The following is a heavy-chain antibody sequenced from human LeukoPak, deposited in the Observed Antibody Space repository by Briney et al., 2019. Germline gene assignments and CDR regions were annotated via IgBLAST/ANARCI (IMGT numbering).Heavy chain of an antibody. D-gene: IGHD3-10*01. CDR1: GGSISSGSYY. Sequence: SQTLSLTCTVSGGSISSGSYYWSWIRQPAGKGLEWIGRIYTSGSTNYNPSLKSRVTISVDTSKNQFSLKLSSVTAADTAVYYCARGRMVRGVIPLYFDYWGQGTLVTVSS. CDR3: ARGRMVRGVIPLYFDY. V-gene: IGHV4-61*02. CDR2: IYTSGST. J-gene: IGHJ4*02.